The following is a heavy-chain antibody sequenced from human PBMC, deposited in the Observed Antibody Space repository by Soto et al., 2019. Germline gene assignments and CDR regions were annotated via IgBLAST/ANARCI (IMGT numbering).Heavy chain of an antibody. V-gene: IGHV5-51*01. D-gene: IGHD2-2*01. J-gene: IGHJ5*02. Sequence: GESLKISCKGSGYSFTNYWIGWVRQMPGKGLEWMGVIYPADSDIRYSPSLQGQVTISVDRSISTAYLQWSSLKASDTAMHYCSPSMGVDCASFSCSHNLFDPWGQGTMVRVFS. CDR2: IYPADSDI. CDR1: GYSFTNYW. CDR3: SPSMGVDCASFSCSHNLFDP.